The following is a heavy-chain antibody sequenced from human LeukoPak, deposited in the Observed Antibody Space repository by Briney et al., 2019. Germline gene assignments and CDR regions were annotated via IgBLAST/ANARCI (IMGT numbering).Heavy chain of an antibody. CDR3: ARDVGWGMVREVFDY. CDR1: GGTFISYA. J-gene: IGHJ4*02. V-gene: IGHV1-69*13. Sequence: GASVKVSCKASGGTFISYAISWVRQAPGQGLEWMGGIIPIFGTANYAQKFQGRVTITADESTSTAYMELSSLRSEDTAVYYCARDVGWGMVREVFDYWGQGTLVTVSS. CDR2: IIPIFGTA. D-gene: IGHD3-10*01.